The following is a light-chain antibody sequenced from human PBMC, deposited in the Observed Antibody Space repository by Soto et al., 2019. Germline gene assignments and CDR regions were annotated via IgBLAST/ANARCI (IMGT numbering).Light chain of an antibody. V-gene: IGKV3-15*01. CDR2: RAV. CDR3: QQYNNGPLT. Sequence: EIVMTQSPAALSLTPGERATLSCRASLSVSSDLAWYRQKPGQAPRLLIYRAVTRATGIPARFSGSGFGTDFTLTISSLQSEDFAVYYCQQYNNGPLTFGGGTKVEIK. CDR1: LSVSSD. J-gene: IGKJ4*01.